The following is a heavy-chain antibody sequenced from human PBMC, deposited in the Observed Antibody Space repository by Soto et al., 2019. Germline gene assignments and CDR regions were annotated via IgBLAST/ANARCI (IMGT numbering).Heavy chain of an antibody. CDR2: IDPSDSYT. V-gene: IGHV5-10-1*01. Sequence: PGESLKISCKGSGYSFINYWISWVRQMPGKGLEWMGRIDPSDSYTNYSPSFQGYVTISTDKSISTAYLQWTSLKASDTAIYYCARRSGYHDYWGQGTLVTVSS. CDR3: ARRSGYHDY. J-gene: IGHJ4*02. CDR1: GYSFINYW. D-gene: IGHD3-10*01.